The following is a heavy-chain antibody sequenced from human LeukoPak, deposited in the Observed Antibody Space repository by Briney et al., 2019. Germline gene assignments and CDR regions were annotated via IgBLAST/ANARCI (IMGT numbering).Heavy chain of an antibody. CDR2: IYTSGST. V-gene: IGHV4-61*02. CDR1: GGSISSGSYY. CDR3: ARGAYYDILTGYYNPSPFDY. J-gene: IGHJ4*02. D-gene: IGHD3-9*01. Sequence: PSETLSLTCTVSGGSISSGSYYWSWIRQPAGRGLEWIVRIYTSGSTNYNPSHKSRVPISVDTSKNQFSLKLSSVTAADTAVYYCARGAYYDILTGYYNPSPFDYWGQGTLVTVSS.